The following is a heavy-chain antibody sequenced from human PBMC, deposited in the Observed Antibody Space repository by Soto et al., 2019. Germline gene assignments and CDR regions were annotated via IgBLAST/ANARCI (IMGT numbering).Heavy chain of an antibody. CDR1: GFTFSDYY. D-gene: IGHD3-10*01. V-gene: IGHV1-3*01. Sequence: PGGSLRLSCAASGFTFSDYYMSWIRQAPGQRLEWMGWINAGNGNTKYSQKFQGRVTITRDTSASTAYMELSSLRSEETSVYYCARQTPSTYYYGSGSRYYYYYMDVWGKGTTVTVSS. J-gene: IGHJ6*03. CDR3: ARQTPSTYYYGSGSRYYYYYMDV. CDR2: INAGNGNT.